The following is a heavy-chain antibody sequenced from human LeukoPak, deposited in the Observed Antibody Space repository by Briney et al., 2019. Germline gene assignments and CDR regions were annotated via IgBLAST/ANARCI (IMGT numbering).Heavy chain of an antibody. J-gene: IGHJ4*02. CDR1: GVSISSGDYY. Sequence: PSQTLSLTCAVSGVSISSGDYYWSWIRQPPGKGLEWIGYIYYSGSTYYNPSLKSRVTISVDTSKNQFSLKLSSVTAADTAVYYCARETYYYDSSGSDYWGQGTLVTVSS. D-gene: IGHD3-22*01. V-gene: IGHV4-30-4*01. CDR2: IYYSGST. CDR3: ARETYYYDSSGSDY.